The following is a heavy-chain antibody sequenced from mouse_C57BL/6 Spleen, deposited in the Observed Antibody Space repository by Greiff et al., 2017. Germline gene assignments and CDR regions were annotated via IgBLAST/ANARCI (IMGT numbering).Heavy chain of an antibody. CDR2: IYPGSGST. Sequence: QVQLQQPGAELVKPGASVKMSCKASGYTFTSYWITWVKQRPGQGLEWIGDIYPGSGSTNYNEKFKSKATLTVDTSSSTAYMQLSSLTSEDSAVYYCATYGDGPTWFAYWGQGTLVTVSA. J-gene: IGHJ3*01. CDR3: ATYGDGPTWFAY. CDR1: GYTFTSYW. D-gene: IGHD2-13*01. V-gene: IGHV1-55*01.